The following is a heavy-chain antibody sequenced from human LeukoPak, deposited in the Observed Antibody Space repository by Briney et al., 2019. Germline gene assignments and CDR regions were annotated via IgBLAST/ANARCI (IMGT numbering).Heavy chain of an antibody. CDR2: IDRDGSRI. Sequence: PGGSLRLSCAVSGFTFSSYWMRWVRQAPGKGLVWVSRIDRDGSRINYADSVKGRFTISRDNGKNTQFLQMNSLRAEDAAVYYCVRGNDYGGPHYWGQGTLVTVSS. CDR3: VRGNDYGGPHY. D-gene: IGHD4-23*01. J-gene: IGHJ4*02. V-gene: IGHV3-74*01. CDR1: GFTFSSYW.